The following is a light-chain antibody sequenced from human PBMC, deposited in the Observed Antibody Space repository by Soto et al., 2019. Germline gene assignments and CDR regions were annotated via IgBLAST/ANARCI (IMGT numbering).Light chain of an antibody. CDR1: SSDVGSYNL. V-gene: IGLV2-23*02. CDR3: CSYPGSSTSVV. J-gene: IGLJ2*01. CDR2: EVI. Sequence: QSALTQPASVSGSPGQSITISCTGTSSDVGSYNLVSWYQQHPGKAPKLMIYEVIKRPSGVSNRFSGSKSGNTASLTISGLQAEDEADYYCCSYPGSSTSVVFGGGTQLTVL.